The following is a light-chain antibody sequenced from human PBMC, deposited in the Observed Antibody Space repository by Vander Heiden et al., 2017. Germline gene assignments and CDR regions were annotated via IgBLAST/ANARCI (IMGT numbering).Light chain of an antibody. Sequence: QSALTQPPSPSGSPGQSVTISCTGTSSDVGGYNYVSWYQQHPGKAPTLMIYEVSKRPSGVPDRFSGSKSGNTASLTVAGLQAEDEADYYCSSYAGSNNWGVFGGGTKLTVL. CDR3: SSYAGSNNWGV. V-gene: IGLV2-8*01. CDR2: EVS. J-gene: IGLJ2*01. CDR1: SSDVGGYNY.